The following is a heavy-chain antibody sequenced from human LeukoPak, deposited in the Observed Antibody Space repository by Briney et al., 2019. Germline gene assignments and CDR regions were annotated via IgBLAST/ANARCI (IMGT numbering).Heavy chain of an antibody. CDR3: ARDISGYSDYDFS. CDR2: ISSTGNCI. J-gene: IGHJ4*02. Sequence: GGSLRLSCAASGFTFSSYDMNWVRQAPGKGLEWVSSISSTGNCIYYADSVKGRFTISRDNAKNSLYLQMDSLRAADTAVYYCARDISGYSDYDFSWGQGTLVTVSS. CDR1: GFTFSSYD. D-gene: IGHD5-12*01. V-gene: IGHV3-21*01.